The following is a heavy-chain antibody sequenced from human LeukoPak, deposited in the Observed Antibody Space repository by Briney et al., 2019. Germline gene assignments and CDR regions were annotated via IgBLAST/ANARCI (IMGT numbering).Heavy chain of an antibody. CDR2: INPSSGGT. Sequence: ASVKVSCKASGYTFTGYYMHWVRQAPGQGLEWMGWINPSSGGTNYAQKFQGRVTMTRDTSISTAYMDLSRLRSEDTAVYYCAAFYCSSTSCPTRYSYYYMDVWGKGTTVTVSS. CDR3: AAFYCSSTSCPTRYSYYYMDV. J-gene: IGHJ6*03. D-gene: IGHD2-2*01. V-gene: IGHV1-2*02. CDR1: GYTFTGYY.